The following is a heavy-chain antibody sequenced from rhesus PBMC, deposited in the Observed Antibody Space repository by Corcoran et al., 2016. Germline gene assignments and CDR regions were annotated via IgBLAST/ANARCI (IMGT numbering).Heavy chain of an antibody. CDR1: GGSISDDYY. CDR2: IYGNCGGT. V-gene: IGHV4-106*01. D-gene: IGHD6-31*01. J-gene: IGHJ4*01. CDR3: ARDRGSGWPGFDY. Sequence: QVQLQESGPGLVKPSETLSLTCAVSGGSISDDYYWSWIRQPPGQGLWWIGYIYGNCGGTNYNPSLKNRGTISIDTSKNQFSRKLSSVTAADTAVYYCARDRGSGWPGFDYWGQGVLVTVSS.